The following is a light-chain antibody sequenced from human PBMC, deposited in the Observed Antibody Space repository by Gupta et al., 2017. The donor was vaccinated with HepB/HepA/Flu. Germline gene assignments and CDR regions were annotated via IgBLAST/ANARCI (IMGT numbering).Light chain of an antibody. J-gene: IGLJ1*01. CDR2: QDT. V-gene: IGLV3-1*01. CDR3: QAWDSSTYV. CDR1: RLGDKF. Sequence: SHELTQPPSVSVSPGQTASITCSGDRLGDKFVCWYQQKPGHSPVLVIYQDTKRPSGIPERFSGSNSGNTATLTISGTQTMDEDDYYCQAWDSSTYVFGAGTKVTVL.